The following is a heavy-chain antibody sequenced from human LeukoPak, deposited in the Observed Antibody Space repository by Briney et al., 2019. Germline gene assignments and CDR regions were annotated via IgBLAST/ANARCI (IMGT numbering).Heavy chain of an antibody. CDR1: GGFISSGY. Sequence: SETLSLTCTVSGGFISSGYWSWIRQPAGKGLEWIGRIHTTDNTKYNPSLKSRVTMSIDTSKNQLSLTVRTVTAADTAVYYCARDGGGSLYGMDVWGQGTTVTVSS. CDR3: ARDGGGSLYGMDV. CDR2: IHTTDNT. D-gene: IGHD2-15*01. J-gene: IGHJ6*02. V-gene: IGHV4-4*07.